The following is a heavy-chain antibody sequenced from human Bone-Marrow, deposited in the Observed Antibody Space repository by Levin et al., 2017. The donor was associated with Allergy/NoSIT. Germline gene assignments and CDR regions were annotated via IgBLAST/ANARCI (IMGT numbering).Heavy chain of an antibody. CDR1: GFTFSSYG. Sequence: GGSLRLSCAASGFTFSSYGMHWVRQAPGKGLEWVAVISYDGSNKYYADSVKGRFTISRDNSKNTLYLQMNSLRAEDTAVYYCAPSTVAGGFDPWGQGTLVTVSS. D-gene: IGHD6-19*01. CDR3: APSTVAGGFDP. V-gene: IGHV3-30*03. J-gene: IGHJ5*02. CDR2: ISYDGSNK.